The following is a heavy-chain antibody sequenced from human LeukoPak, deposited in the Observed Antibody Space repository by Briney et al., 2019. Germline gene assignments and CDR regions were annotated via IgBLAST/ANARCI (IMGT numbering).Heavy chain of an antibody. CDR2: ISGNSGTI. V-gene: IGHV3-48*01. J-gene: IGHJ4*02. CDR1: GFSFNDYD. Sequence: GGSLRLSCAASGFSFNDYDMHWVRQGTGKGLDWVSYISGNSGTIHYADSVRGRFTISRDNVKKSLYLQMNSLRAEDTAVYYCARVTQNSIADYWGQGTLVTVSS. CDR3: ARVTQNSIADY. D-gene: IGHD2/OR15-2a*01.